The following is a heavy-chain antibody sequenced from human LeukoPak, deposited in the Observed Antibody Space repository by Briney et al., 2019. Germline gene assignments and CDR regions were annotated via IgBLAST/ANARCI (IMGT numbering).Heavy chain of an antibody. V-gene: IGHV3-23*01. D-gene: IGHD3-9*01. CDR1: GFSFSSYA. J-gene: IGHJ4*02. CDR3: AKFFDILTGYFDS. Sequence: GGSLRLSCAVSGFSFSSYAMSWVRQSPGKGLEWVSAISGGGGSTHYADSVKGRFTISRDNSKDTLYLQMNSLRADDTAVYYCAKFFDILTGYFDSWGQGTLVTVSS. CDR2: ISGGGGST.